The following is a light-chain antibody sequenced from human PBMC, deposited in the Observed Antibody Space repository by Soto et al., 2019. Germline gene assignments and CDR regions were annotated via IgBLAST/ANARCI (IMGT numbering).Light chain of an antibody. V-gene: IGLV2-14*01. CDR3: NSYATTTWV. J-gene: IGLJ3*02. Sequence: QSVLAQPPSVSGSPGQSITISCTGTSRDVGNYDYVSWYQHHPGKVPKLIIYEVSNRPSGVSDRFSGSKSGNTASLTISGLQAEDEADYYCNSYATTTWVFGGGTKLTVL. CDR1: SRDVGNYDY. CDR2: EVS.